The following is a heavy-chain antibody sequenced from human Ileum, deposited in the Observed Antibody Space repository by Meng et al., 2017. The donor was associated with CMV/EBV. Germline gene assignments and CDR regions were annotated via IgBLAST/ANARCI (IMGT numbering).Heavy chain of an antibody. CDR2: IYYSGST. CDR1: GDSISSGNYY. J-gene: IGHJ5*02. Sequence: LQDPGPGLVPPSESLSLPCSVSGDSISSGNYYWGWIRQPPGKDLEWIGSIYYSGSTYDNPSLKSRVTMSVDPSKNQFSLRLSSVTAADTAIYYCVGDWGPYKSRGYFDPWGQGTLVTVSS. CDR3: VGDWGPYKSRGYFDP. V-gene: IGHV4-39*07. D-gene: IGHD5-12*01.